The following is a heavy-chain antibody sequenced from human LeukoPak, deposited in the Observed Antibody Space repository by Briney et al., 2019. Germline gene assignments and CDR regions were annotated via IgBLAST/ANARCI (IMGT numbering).Heavy chain of an antibody. V-gene: IGHV4-59*01. J-gene: IGHJ4*02. CDR1: GGSINSYY. Sequence: PSETLSLTCTVSGGSINSYYWSWIRQPPGRGLEWIGSIHYSGSTYYNPSLKSRVTISVDTSKNQFSLKLSSVTAADTAVYYCARGWYNGSYRFDYWGQGTLVTVSS. CDR2: IHYSGST. D-gene: IGHD1-26*01. CDR3: ARGWYNGSYRFDY.